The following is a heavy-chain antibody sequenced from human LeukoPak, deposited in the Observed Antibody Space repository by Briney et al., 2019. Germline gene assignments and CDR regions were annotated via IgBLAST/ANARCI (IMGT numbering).Heavy chain of an antibody. D-gene: IGHD5-12*01. CDR2: INAGNGNT. CDR1: GYTFTSYA. Sequence: ASVKVPFKASGYTFTSYAMHWVRQAPGQRLEWMGWINAGNGNTKYSQKFQGRVTITRDTSASTAYMELSSLRSEDTAVYYCASGSGYDWDAFDIWGQGTMVTVSS. J-gene: IGHJ3*02. V-gene: IGHV1-3*01. CDR3: ASGSGYDWDAFDI.